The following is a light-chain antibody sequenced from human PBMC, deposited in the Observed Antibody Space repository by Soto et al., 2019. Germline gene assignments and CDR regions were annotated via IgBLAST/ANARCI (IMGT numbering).Light chain of an antibody. CDR1: QNIDTW. V-gene: IGKV1-5*03. CDR3: QQYRTYWT. CDR2: KVS. J-gene: IGKJ1*01. Sequence: DIQMTQSPSTLSASVGDRVTITCRASQNIDTWLAWYQQKPGKAPKVLIYKVSSLQSGVTSRCSGGGSGTVFTLSISSLHPDDFANYYCQQYRTYWTFGQGTKVEI.